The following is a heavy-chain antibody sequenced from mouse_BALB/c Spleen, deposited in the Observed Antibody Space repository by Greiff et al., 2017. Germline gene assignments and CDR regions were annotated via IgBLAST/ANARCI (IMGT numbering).Heavy chain of an antibody. Sequence: VQLQQSGPGLVAPSQSLSITCTVSGFSLTGYGVNWVRQPPGKGLEWLGMIWGDGSTDYNSALKSRLSISKDNSKSQVFLKMNSLQTDDTARYYCAREGSSGYYFDYWGQGTTLTVSS. V-gene: IGHV2-6-7*01. CDR1: GFSLTGYG. CDR2: IWGDGST. J-gene: IGHJ2*01. CDR3: AREGSSGYYFDY. D-gene: IGHD3-1*01.